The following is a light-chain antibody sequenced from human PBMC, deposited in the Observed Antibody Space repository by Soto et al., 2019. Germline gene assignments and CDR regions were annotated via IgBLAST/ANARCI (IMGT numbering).Light chain of an antibody. CDR3: QQYGTSPFT. J-gene: IGKJ3*01. CDR2: ATS. CDR1: QSVGSSY. Sequence: EIVLTQSPGTLSLSPGERATLSCRASQSVGSSYLAWYQQKPGQAPRLLIHATSSRATGIPARFSGSGFGTDFTLTISRLEPEDFAVYYCQQYGTSPFTFGPGTKVDIK. V-gene: IGKV3-20*01.